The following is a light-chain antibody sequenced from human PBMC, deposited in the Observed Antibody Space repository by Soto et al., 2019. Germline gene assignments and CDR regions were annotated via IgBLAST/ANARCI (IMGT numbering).Light chain of an antibody. Sequence: EIVLTQSACTLSLSPGERATLSCRASQTISSFLAWYQQKRGQAPRLLIHGASNRATGIPDRFSGSGSGTDFTLTITRLEPEDFAVYYCQQYGGSPRTFGQGTKVDIK. J-gene: IGKJ1*01. CDR1: QTISSF. CDR2: GAS. CDR3: QQYGGSPRT. V-gene: IGKV3-20*01.